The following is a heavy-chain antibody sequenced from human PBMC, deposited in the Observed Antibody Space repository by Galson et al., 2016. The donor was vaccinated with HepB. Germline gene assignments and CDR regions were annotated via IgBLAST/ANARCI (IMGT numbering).Heavy chain of an antibody. CDR1: GFSLSTSGVS. CDR2: IYWDDDK. J-gene: IGHJ3*01. CDR3: AHRGYGDFLGAFDF. Sequence: PALVKPTQTLTLTCTFSGFSLSTSGVSVGWIRQPPGKALEWLALIYWDDDKRHSPSLKSRLTITKDTSKNQMVLTMTNMDPVDTATYYCAHRGYGDFLGAFDFWGQGTMVTVSS. D-gene: IGHD4-17*01. V-gene: IGHV2-5*02.